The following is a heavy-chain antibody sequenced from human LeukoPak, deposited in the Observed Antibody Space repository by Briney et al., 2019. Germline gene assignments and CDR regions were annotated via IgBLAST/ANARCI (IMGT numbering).Heavy chain of an antibody. Sequence: GGSLRLSCAASGFTFSTFAMIWVRQAPGKGLEWVSYIDSSGSNIHYADSVKGRFTISRDNTKNSLYLQMNSLRAEDTAVYYCARTKEMASISYFDSWGQGTLVTVSS. CDR3: ARTKEMASISYFDS. CDR2: IDSSGSNI. J-gene: IGHJ4*02. D-gene: IGHD5-24*01. CDR1: GFTFSTFA. V-gene: IGHV3-48*03.